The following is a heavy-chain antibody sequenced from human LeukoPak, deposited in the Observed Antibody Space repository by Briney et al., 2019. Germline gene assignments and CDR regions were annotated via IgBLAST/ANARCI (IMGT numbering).Heavy chain of an antibody. Sequence: PGGSLRLSCAASGFTFSSYSMNWVRQAPGKGLEWVSSISSSSYIYYADSVKGRFTISRDNAKNSLYLQMNSLRAEDTAVYYCARAAAGTRCDYWGQGTLVTVSS. V-gene: IGHV3-21*01. D-gene: IGHD6-13*01. CDR1: GFTFSSYS. J-gene: IGHJ4*02. CDR2: ISSSSYI. CDR3: ARAAAGTRCDY.